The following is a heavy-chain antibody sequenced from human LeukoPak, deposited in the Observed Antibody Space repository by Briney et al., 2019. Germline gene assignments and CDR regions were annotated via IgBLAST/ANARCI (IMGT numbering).Heavy chain of an antibody. D-gene: IGHD2-21*02. CDR3: ARALAYCGGDCYPDAFDI. CDR1: GGPISSYY. CDR2: IYYSGST. J-gene: IGHJ3*02. Sequence: PSETLSLTCTVSGGPISSYYWSWIRQPPGKGLEWIGYIYYSGSTNYNPSLKSRVTISVDTSKNQFSLKLSSVTAADTAVYYCARALAYCGGDCYPDAFDIWGQGTMVTVSS. V-gene: IGHV4-59*01.